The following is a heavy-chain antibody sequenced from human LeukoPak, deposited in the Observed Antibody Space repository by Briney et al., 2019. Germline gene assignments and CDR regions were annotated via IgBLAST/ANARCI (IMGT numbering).Heavy chain of an antibody. CDR3: ARGPRRITMVRGPGGAFDI. Sequence: PGGSLRLSCAASGFTFSSYAMHWVRQAPGKGPEWVAVISYDGSSKYYADSVKGRFTISRDNSKNTLYLQMNSLRAEDTAVYYCARGPRRITMVRGPGGAFDIWGQGTMVTVSS. V-gene: IGHV3-30-3*01. CDR2: ISYDGSSK. D-gene: IGHD3-10*01. CDR1: GFTFSSYA. J-gene: IGHJ3*02.